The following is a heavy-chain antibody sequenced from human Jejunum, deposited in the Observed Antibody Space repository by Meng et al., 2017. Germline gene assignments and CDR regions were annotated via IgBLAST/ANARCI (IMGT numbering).Heavy chain of an antibody. CDR1: GGSMSSGAYY. Sequence: QVQLPESGPGLVKPSQTLSLTCSVSGGSMSSGAYYWTWIRQHPGKGLEWIGNIYWTGSTDYNPSLKSRLTISLDTSNSQFSLKLSSVTAADTAVYFCARDSLNMLRGITMRRYFFDYWGQGMLVTVSS. V-gene: IGHV4-31*03. D-gene: IGHD3-10*01. CDR3: ARDSLNMLRGITMRRYFFDY. CDR2: IYWTGST. J-gene: IGHJ4*02.